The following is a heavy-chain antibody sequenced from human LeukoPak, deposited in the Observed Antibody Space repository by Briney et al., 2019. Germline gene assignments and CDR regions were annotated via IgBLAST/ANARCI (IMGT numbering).Heavy chain of an antibody. CDR2: INPNSGGT. CDR3: ARVPLGVYYYDSSGYYYFDY. CDR1: GYTFTGYY. V-gene: IGHV1-2*02. D-gene: IGHD3-22*01. Sequence: ASVKVSCKASGYTFTGYYMHWVRQAPGQGLEWMGWINPNSGGTNYAQKFQGRVTMTRDTSISTAYMELSRLRSDDTAVYYCARVPLGVYYYDSSGYYYFDYWGQGTLVTVSS. J-gene: IGHJ4*02.